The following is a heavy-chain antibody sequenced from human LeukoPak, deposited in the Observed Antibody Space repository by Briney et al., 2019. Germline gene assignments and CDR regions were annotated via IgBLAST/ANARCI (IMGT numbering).Heavy chain of an antibody. CDR2: IYYSGST. V-gene: IGHV4-59*01. CDR1: GGSISSYY. D-gene: IGHD5-18*01. Sequence: PSETLSLTCTVSGGSISSYYWSWIRQPPGKGLEWIGYIYYSGSTNYNPSLKSRVTISVDTSKNQFSLKLSSVTAADTAVYYCARGDTAMVTRVDYYYYMDVWGKGTTVTVSS. J-gene: IGHJ6*03. CDR3: ARGDTAMVTRVDYYYYMDV.